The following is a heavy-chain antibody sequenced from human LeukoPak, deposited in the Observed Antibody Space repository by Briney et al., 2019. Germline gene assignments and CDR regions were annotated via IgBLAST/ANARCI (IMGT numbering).Heavy chain of an antibody. Sequence: SGGSLRLSCEASGFTFSVYAMSWVRQAPGKGLEWVANINQDGSEKYYVDSVKGRFTISRDNAKKSLYLQMNSLRAEDTAVYYCARDQGFSYYYYYMDVWGKGTTVTVSS. CDR1: GFTFSVYA. J-gene: IGHJ6*03. CDR3: ARDQGFSYYYYYMDV. D-gene: IGHD3-3*01. V-gene: IGHV3-7*01. CDR2: INQDGSEK.